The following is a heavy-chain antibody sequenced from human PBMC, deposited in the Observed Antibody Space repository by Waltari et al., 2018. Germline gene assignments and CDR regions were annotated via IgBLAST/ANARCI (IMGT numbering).Heavy chain of an antibody. CDR2: VSGSGATT. CDR1: GFSFGGFG. J-gene: IGHJ4*02. D-gene: IGHD5-12*01. Sequence: EVQLLESGGGLVQPGGSLRLSCAASGFSFGGFGMNWVRQAPGKWLDGVSGVSGSGATTYYADSVRGRFTVSRDNNRDTVDLQMNSLRAEDTAVYYCVKAFRGYSGSYFDIWGRGTLVAVSA. CDR3: VKAFRGYSGSYFDI. V-gene: IGHV3-23*01.